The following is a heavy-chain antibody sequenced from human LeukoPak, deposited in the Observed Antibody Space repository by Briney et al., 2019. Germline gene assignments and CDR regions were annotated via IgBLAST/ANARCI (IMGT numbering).Heavy chain of an antibody. J-gene: IGHJ6*03. Sequence: SETLSLTCTVSGGSISSYYWSWIRQPPGKGLEWIGYIYYSGSTNYNPSLKSRVTISVDTSKNQFYLKLSSVTAPDTAVYYCARGFSLGVGVPAAMGYYYMDAWGKGTTVTVSS. V-gene: IGHV4-59*01. CDR1: GGSISSYY. CDR2: IYYSGST. CDR3: ARGFSLGVGVPAAMGYYYMDA. D-gene: IGHD2-2*01.